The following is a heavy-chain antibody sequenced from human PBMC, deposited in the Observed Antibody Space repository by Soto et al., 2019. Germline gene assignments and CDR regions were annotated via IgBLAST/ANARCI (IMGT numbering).Heavy chain of an antibody. CDR3: ARERGPRRDYYYYSNDSVYYYGMYV. V-gene: IGHV3-30-3*01. J-gene: IGHJ6*02. Sequence: QVQLVESGGGVVQPGRSLRLSCAASGFTFSSYAMHWVRQAPGKGLEWVAVISYEGSNKYYAVSGKGRFTISRDNSKNSLYLKMNSRRADDTAVSYCARERGPRRDYYYYSNDSVYYYGMYVWGQGTTVTVCS. CDR2: ISYEGSNK. CDR1: GFTFSSYA. D-gene: IGHD3-22*01.